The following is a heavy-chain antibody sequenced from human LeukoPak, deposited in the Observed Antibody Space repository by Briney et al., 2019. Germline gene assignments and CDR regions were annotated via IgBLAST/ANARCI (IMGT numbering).Heavy chain of an antibody. Sequence: LGGSLRLSCVASGFTFSYYSMNWVRQAPGKGLEWVSYINSISGEIWYADSVKGRFTISRDDAKNSLYLQMNSLRDEDTAVYYCARDHGYAFDYWGQGTLVTVSS. J-gene: IGHJ4*02. D-gene: IGHD5-12*01. V-gene: IGHV3-48*02. CDR3: ARDHGYAFDY. CDR1: GFTFSYYS. CDR2: INSISGEI.